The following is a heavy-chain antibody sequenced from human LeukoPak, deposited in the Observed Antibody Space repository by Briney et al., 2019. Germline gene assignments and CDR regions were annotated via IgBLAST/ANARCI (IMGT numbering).Heavy chain of an antibody. D-gene: IGHD5-12*01. J-gene: IGHJ5*02. V-gene: IGHV3-48*03. Sequence: GGSLRLSCAASGFTLSSYEMNWVRQAPGKGLEWVSYISSGGGTVYYADSVKGRFTISRDNPKNSLYLQINSLTAEDTALYYCARFSRSGYHLDRWGQGSLVTVSS. CDR1: GFTLSSYE. CDR2: ISSGGGTV. CDR3: ARFSRSGYHLDR.